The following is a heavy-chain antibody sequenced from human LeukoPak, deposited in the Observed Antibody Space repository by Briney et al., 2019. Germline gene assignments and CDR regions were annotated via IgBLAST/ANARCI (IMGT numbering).Heavy chain of an antibody. J-gene: IGHJ6*02. Sequence: GASVKVSCKASGYTFTSYDINWVRQATGQGLEWMGWMNPNSGNTGYAQKFQGRVTMTRNTSISTAYMELSSLRSEDTAVYYCARLSIAARPSGHYYGMDVWGQGTTVTVSS. CDR1: GYTFTSYD. CDR2: MNPNSGNT. D-gene: IGHD6-6*01. V-gene: IGHV1-8*01. CDR3: ARLSIAARPSGHYYGMDV.